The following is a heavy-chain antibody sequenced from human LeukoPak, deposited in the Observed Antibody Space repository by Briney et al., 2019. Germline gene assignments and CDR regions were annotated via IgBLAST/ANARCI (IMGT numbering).Heavy chain of an antibody. D-gene: IGHD6-13*01. V-gene: IGHV4-59*12. CDR3: ARYGSYSSSWWYYFDY. CDR1: GGSISTYY. CDR2: IYYSGST. Sequence: SETLSLTCTVSGGSISTYYWSWIRQPPGKGLEWIGYIYYSGSTNYNPSLKSRVTISLDTSKNQFSLKLNSVTAADTAVYYCARYGSYSSSWWYYFDYWGQGTLVTVSS. J-gene: IGHJ4*02.